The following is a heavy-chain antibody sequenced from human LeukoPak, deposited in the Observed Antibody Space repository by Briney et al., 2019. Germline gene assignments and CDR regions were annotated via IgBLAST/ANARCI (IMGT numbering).Heavy chain of an antibody. J-gene: IGHJ3*02. CDR2: IKSKGSDETT. CDR1: GFDFSLAW. D-gene: IGHD5-18*01. V-gene: IGHV3-15*01. Sequence: GGSLRLSCAGSGFDFSLAWVSWVRQAPGKGLEWVGRIKSKGSDETTDYAAAVKDRFIISRDDSKNTVHLQMNSLKIEDSAVYYCTWIQMVVGGYDIWGQGTMVTVSS. CDR3: TWIQMVVGGYDI.